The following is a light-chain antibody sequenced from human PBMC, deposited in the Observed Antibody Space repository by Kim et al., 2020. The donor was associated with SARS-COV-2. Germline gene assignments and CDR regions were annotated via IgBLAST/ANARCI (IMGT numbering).Light chain of an antibody. CDR1: NLGQKF. CDR2: QDN. V-gene: IGLV3-1*01. J-gene: IGLJ2*01. CDR3: QAWVGSSVI. Sequence: SYELTQPPSASVSPGQTARISCSGDNLGQKFASWYQQKSGQSPVLVIYQDNKRPSGIPERFSGSNSGNTASLTISGTQSLDEADYYCQAWVGSSVIFGGGTQLTVL.